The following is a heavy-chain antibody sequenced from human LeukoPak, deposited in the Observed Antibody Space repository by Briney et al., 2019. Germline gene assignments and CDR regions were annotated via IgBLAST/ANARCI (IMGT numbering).Heavy chain of an antibody. CDR2: IYHSGST. D-gene: IGHD3-10*01. CDR1: GGSISSGGYS. CDR3: ARGRITMVRGVIINGRGQYYFDY. Sequence: SQTLSLTCAVSGGSISSGGYSWSWIRQPPGKGLEWIGYIYHSGSTYYNPSLKSRVTISVDTSKNQFSLKLSSVTAADTAVYYCARGRITMVRGVIINGRGQYYFDYWGQGTLVTVSS. V-gene: IGHV4-30-2*01. J-gene: IGHJ4*02.